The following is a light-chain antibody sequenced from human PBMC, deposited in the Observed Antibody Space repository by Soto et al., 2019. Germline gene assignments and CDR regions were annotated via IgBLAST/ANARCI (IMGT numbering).Light chain of an antibody. Sequence: DIQMTQSPSSLSASVGDRVTITCRASQSISRYLNWYQQKPGKAPKLLISATSSLQSGVPSRFSGSGSGADFTLTISSLQPEDFAIYYCQQSYSTPLGFGQGTRLEIK. CDR2: ATS. CDR1: QSISRY. CDR3: QQSYSTPLG. V-gene: IGKV1-39*01. J-gene: IGKJ5*01.